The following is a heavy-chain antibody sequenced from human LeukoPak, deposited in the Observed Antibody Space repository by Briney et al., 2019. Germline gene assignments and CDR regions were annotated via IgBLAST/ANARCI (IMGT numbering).Heavy chain of an antibody. Sequence: SETLSLTCTVSGGSISNYYWSWIRQPPGKGLEWIGYIYYSGSTNYNPSLKSRVTISIDTSKNQFSLKLRSVTPADTAVYYCASERSNQNCFDPWGQGTLVTVSS. CDR1: GGSISNYY. CDR2: IYYSGST. J-gene: IGHJ5*02. V-gene: IGHV4-59*01. D-gene: IGHD4-11*01. CDR3: ASERSNQNCFDP.